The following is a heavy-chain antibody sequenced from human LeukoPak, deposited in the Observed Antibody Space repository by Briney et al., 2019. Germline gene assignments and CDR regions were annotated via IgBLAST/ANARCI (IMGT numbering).Heavy chain of an antibody. CDR3: ARCACGQYVDSGSYYE. V-gene: IGHV4-39*07. CDR1: GGSISSSSYY. CDR2: IYYSGST. Sequence: SETLSLTCTVSGGSISSSSYYWGWIRQPPGKGLEWIGSIYYSGSTYYNPSLKSRVTISIDTSKNQFSLKLSSVTAADTAVYYCARCACGQYVDSGSYYEWGQGTLVTVSS. J-gene: IGHJ4*02. D-gene: IGHD3-10*01.